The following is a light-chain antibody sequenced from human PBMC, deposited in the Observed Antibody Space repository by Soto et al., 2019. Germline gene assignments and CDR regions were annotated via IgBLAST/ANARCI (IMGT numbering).Light chain of an antibody. CDR1: QSISSW. V-gene: IGKV1-5*03. CDR2: KAS. J-gene: IGKJ1*01. Sequence: DIQMTQSPSTLSASVGDRVTITCRASQSISSWLAWYQQRPGKAPKLRLYKASNLESGVPLRFSGSGSGTELALTISSLLPDDFASYYCQEYYTFPWTFGPGTKVEIK. CDR3: QEYYTFPWT.